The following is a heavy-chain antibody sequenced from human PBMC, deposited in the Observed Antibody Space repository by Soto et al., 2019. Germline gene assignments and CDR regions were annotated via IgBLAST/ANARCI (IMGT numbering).Heavy chain of an antibody. J-gene: IGHJ4*02. V-gene: IGHV4-59*01. D-gene: IGHD4-17*01. Sequence: PSENLSLTCTVSGGSIRSYYWSWIRQPPGKGLEWIGNIYYSGSTNYNPSLKSRVTISVDTSKNQFSLKLSSVTAADTAVYYCARTYGDCFDYWGQGTLVTAPQ. CDR2: IYYSGST. CDR1: GGSIRSYY. CDR3: ARTYGDCFDY.